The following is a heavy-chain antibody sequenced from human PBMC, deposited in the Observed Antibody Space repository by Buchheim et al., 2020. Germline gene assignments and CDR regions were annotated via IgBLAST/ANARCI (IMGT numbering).Heavy chain of an antibody. J-gene: IGHJ6*02. Sequence: QVQLQQWGAGLLKPSETLSLTCAVYGGSFSGYYWSWIRQPPGKGLEWIGEINHSGSTNYNPSLKSRVTISVDTSKNQFSLKLSSVTAADTAVYYCARVLVGLWPYYYYYGMDVWGQGTT. D-gene: IGHD5-18*01. CDR3: ARVLVGLWPYYYYYGMDV. CDR2: INHSGST. V-gene: IGHV4-34*01. CDR1: GGSFSGYY.